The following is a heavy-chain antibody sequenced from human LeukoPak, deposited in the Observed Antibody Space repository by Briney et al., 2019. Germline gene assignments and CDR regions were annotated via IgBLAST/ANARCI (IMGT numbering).Heavy chain of an antibody. D-gene: IGHD6-19*01. Sequence: PSETLSLTCTVSGDSISGSDCYWDWIRQPPGKGLEWITSMHYSGSTYYNSSLKSRVTISVDKSKNQFSLKLSSVTAADTAVYYCARERKSSGWYRDFDYWGQGTLVTVSS. CDR1: GDSISGSDCY. J-gene: IGHJ4*02. CDR3: ARERKSSGWYRDFDY. V-gene: IGHV4-39*07. CDR2: MHYSGST.